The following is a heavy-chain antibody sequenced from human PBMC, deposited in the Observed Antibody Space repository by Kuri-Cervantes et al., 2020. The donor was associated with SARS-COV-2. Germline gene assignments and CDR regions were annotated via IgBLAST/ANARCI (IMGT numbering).Heavy chain of an antibody. CDR2: VWYDGSRK. Sequence: GESLKISCAASGFGFSSYGMHWFRQPPGKGPEWVAVVWYDGSRKEYADSVKGRFTISRDNAKNSLYLQMNSLRAEDTAVYYCARDWYGSGKVDYYYYYGMDVWGQGTTVTVSS. V-gene: IGHV3-33*01. D-gene: IGHD3-10*01. CDR3: ARDWYGSGKVDYYYYYGMDV. CDR1: GFGFSSYG. J-gene: IGHJ6*02.